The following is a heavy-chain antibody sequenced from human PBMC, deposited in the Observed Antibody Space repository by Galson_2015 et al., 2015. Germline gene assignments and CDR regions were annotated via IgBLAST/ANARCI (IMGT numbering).Heavy chain of an antibody. D-gene: IGHD1-14*01. CDR1: GGTFSSYA. CDR2: IIPIFGTA. CDR3: AGPITSPKPEPYYYYYYMDV. J-gene: IGHJ6*03. Sequence: SVKVSCKASGGTFSSYAISWVRQAPGQGLEWMGGIIPIFGTANYAQKFQGRVTITADESTSTAYMELSSLRSEDTAVYYCAGPITSPKPEPYYYYYYMDVWGKGTTVTVSS. V-gene: IGHV1-69*13.